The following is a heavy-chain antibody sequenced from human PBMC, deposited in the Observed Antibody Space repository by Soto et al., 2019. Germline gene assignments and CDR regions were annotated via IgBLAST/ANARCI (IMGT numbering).Heavy chain of an antibody. V-gene: IGHV1-2*02. CDR3: ARDLTVWGNTVDY. D-gene: IGHD3-16*01. CDR1: GHTFTGYY. J-gene: IGHJ4*02. CDR2: INPNSGGT. Sequence: ASVKVSCKASGHTFTGYYMHWVRQAPGQGLEWMGWINPNSGGTNYAQKFQGRVTMTRDTSISTAYMELSRLRSDDTAVYYCARDLTVWGNTVDYWGQGTLVTVSS.